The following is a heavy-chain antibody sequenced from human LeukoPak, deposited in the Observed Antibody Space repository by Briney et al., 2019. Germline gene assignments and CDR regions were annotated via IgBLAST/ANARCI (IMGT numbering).Heavy chain of an antibody. CDR2: IRYDGSNK. Sequence: GGSVRLSCAASGFTFSSYGMHWVRQAPGKGLEWVAFIRYDGSNKYYADSVKGRFTISRDNSKNTLYLQMNSLRAEDTAVYYCAKERDTAMVTIDYWGQRTLVTVSS. CDR1: GFTFSSYG. V-gene: IGHV3-30*02. J-gene: IGHJ4*02. CDR3: AKERDTAMVTIDY. D-gene: IGHD5-18*01.